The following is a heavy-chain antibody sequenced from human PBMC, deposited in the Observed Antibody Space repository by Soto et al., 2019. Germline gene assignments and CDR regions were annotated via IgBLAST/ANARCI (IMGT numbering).Heavy chain of an antibody. D-gene: IGHD6-19*01. CDR1: GFTFTSYA. CDR2: ISGSGAMT. V-gene: IGHV3-23*01. Sequence: GSLRLSCAASGFTFTSYALHWVRQAPGKGLEWVSGISGSGAMTHYADSVKGRFTVSRDNSKNTLYMQMNSLRAGDTAVYYCAKPGVAVAGTDYWGQGTLVTVSS. CDR3: AKPGVAVAGTDY. J-gene: IGHJ1*01.